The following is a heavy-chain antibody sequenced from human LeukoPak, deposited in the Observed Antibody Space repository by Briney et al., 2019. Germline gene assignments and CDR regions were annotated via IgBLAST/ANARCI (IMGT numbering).Heavy chain of an antibody. CDR3: AKAGIQLWSGLFDY. CDR2: IGPTGDT. J-gene: IGHJ4*02. D-gene: IGHD5-18*01. V-gene: IGHV3-13*01. CDR1: GFTFSSSD. Sequence: GGSLRLSCAASGFTFSSSDMHWVRQATGKGLEWVSAIGPTGDTYYPGSVKGRFTISRDNSKNTLYLQMNSLRAEDTAVYYCAKAGIQLWSGLFDYWGQGTLVTVSS.